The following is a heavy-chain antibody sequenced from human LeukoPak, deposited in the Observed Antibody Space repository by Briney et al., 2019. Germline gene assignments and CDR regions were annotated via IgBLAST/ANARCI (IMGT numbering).Heavy chain of an antibody. D-gene: IGHD3-10*01. Sequence: SETLSLTCTVSGGSISSYYWSWIRQPPGKGLEWIGYIYYSGSTNYNPSLKSRVTISVDTSKNQFSLKLTSVTPADTAVYYCARTAKYYYGSETYYFFDYWGQGTLVTVSS. V-gene: IGHV4-59*01. CDR1: GGSISSYY. J-gene: IGHJ4*02. CDR2: IYYSGST. CDR3: ARTAKYYYGSETYYFFDY.